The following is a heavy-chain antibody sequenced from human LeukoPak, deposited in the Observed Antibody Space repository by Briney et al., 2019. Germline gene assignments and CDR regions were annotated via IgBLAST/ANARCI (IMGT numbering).Heavy chain of an antibody. D-gene: IGHD3-22*01. CDR1: GFIFSSAA. CDR3: AKGPQVGSGYHPDY. J-gene: IGHJ4*02. CDR2: ITGSDDRT. V-gene: IGHV3-23*01. Sequence: GGSLRLSCAASGFIFSSAAMTWVRQAPGKGLEWVSTITGSDDRTYYADTVKGRFTIYRDYSKNTLHLQMNSLRVDDTAIYFCAKGPQVGSGYHPDYWGQGTLVTVSS.